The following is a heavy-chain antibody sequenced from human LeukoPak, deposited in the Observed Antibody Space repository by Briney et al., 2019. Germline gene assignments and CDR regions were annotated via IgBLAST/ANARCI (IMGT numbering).Heavy chain of an antibody. D-gene: IGHD3-16*01. J-gene: IGHJ4*02. V-gene: IGHV3-48*01. CDR2: ISSFSGSI. Sequence: PGGSLTLSCAASGIPLRSYSMQWVRQAPARGLEWVSYISSFSGSINYADSVKGRFTISRDNAKNSLYLQMNNLRAEDTAVYYCARDQGGVGYWGQGTLVTVSS. CDR3: ARDQGGVGY. CDR1: GIPLRSYS.